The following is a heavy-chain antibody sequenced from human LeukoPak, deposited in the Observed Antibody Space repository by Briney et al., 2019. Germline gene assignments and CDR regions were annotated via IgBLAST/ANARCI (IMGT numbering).Heavy chain of an antibody. CDR1: GLTFSGYW. J-gene: IGHJ4*02. Sequence: GGSLRLSCAASGLTFSGYWMSWVRQAPGKGLEWVSSISTSSNYIYYADSVKGRFTISRDNARKSLYLEMNSLRADDTAVYYCARDDGAYYDSSGNDYWGQGTLVTVSS. CDR2: ISTSSNYI. V-gene: IGHV3-21*01. D-gene: IGHD3-22*01. CDR3: ARDDGAYYDSSGNDY.